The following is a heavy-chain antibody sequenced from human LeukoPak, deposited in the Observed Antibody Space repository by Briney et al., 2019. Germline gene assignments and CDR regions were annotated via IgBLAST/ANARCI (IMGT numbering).Heavy chain of an antibody. CDR2: ISYDGSKK. V-gene: IGHV3-30-3*01. CDR1: GFTFSSYA. Sequence: GGSLRLSCAACGFTFSSYAMHWVRQGPGKGLEWVAVISYDGSKKYYADSVKGRFTISRDNSKNTMDLQMNSLRAEDTAVYYCARDSLELLWFGELLPGYFDYWGQGTLVTVSS. D-gene: IGHD3-10*01. CDR3: ARDSLELLWFGELLPGYFDY. J-gene: IGHJ4*02.